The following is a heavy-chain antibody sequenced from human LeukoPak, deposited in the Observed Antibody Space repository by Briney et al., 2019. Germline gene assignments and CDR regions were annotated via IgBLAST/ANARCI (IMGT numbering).Heavy chain of an antibody. Sequence: SETLSLTCTVSGGSISSYYWSWIRQPAGKGLESIGRISTSGSTNYNPSLKSRVTMSVDTSKNQFSLKLSSVTAADTAVYYCARDRGYYDSSGYETEYFEYWGQGTLVTVSS. V-gene: IGHV4-4*07. CDR1: GGSISSYY. D-gene: IGHD3-22*01. CDR2: ISTSGST. CDR3: ARDRGYYDSSGYETEYFEY. J-gene: IGHJ4*02.